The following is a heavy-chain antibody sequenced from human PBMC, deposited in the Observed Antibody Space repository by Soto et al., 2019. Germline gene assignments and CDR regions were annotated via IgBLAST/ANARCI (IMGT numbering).Heavy chain of an antibody. CDR1: GYSFTSYW. J-gene: IGHJ6*02. Sequence: GESLKISCKGSGYSFTSYWIGWVRQMPGKGLEWMGIIYPGDSDTRYSPSFQGQVTISADKSISTAYLQWSSLKASDTAMYYCARLLVTTARGRYYYYGMDVWGQGTTVTVSS. CDR3: ARLLVTTARGRYYYYGMDV. D-gene: IGHD4-17*01. CDR2: IYPGDSDT. V-gene: IGHV5-51*01.